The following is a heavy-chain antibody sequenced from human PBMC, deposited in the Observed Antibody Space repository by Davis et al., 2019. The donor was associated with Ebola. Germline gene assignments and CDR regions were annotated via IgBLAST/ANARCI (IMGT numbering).Heavy chain of an antibody. Sequence: ASVNVSCKSSRYTFTSYGLVWLRQAPGLGLEWMGWISGFNTNTNFAQKFQGRVTVSKDTSTNTAYMDLRSLTSDDTAIYYGARAPNYDVLTGTSSYYFDYWGQGTLVTVSS. CDR3: ARAPNYDVLTGTSSYYFDY. D-gene: IGHD3-9*01. CDR1: RYTFTSYG. J-gene: IGHJ4*02. CDR2: ISGFNTNT. V-gene: IGHV1-18*04.